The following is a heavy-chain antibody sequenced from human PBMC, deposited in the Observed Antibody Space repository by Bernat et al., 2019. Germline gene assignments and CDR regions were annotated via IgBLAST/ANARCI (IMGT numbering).Heavy chain of an antibody. D-gene: IGHD6-19*01. CDR2: IHGGGYT. J-gene: IGHJ5*02. CDR1: GFTFSSYA. CDR3: ARDFSSSNWFDP. Sequence: EVQLLESGGGLVQPGGSLRLSCVASGFTFSSYAMSWVRQAPGKGLEWVSGIHGGGYTYYADSVKGRFTISRDKSNNTLYLQMNSLRVEDTAVYYCARDFSSSNWFDPWGQGTLVTVSS. V-gene: IGHV3-23*01.